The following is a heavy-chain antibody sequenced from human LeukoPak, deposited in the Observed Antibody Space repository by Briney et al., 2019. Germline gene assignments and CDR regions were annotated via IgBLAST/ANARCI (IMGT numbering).Heavy chain of an antibody. D-gene: IGHD6-13*01. CDR1: GFTFSNYW. CDR2: INPGGSST. CDR3: AREGGRAAAGRFDY. J-gene: IGHJ4*02. V-gene: IGHV3-74*01. Sequence: GGSLRLSCAASGFTFSNYWMHWVRQVPGKGLVWVSRINPGGSSTTYADSVKGRFTISRDNSKNTVYLHMNSLRADDTALYYCAREGGRAAAGRFDYWGQGTLVTVSS.